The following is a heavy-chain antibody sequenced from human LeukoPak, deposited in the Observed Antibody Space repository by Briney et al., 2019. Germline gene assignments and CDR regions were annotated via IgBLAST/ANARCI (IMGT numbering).Heavy chain of an antibody. V-gene: IGHV4-38-2*01. Sequence: SETLSLTCAVSGYSISSGYYWGWIRQTPGKGLEWIGSIYQSGSTYYNPSLKSRVTISLDMSKSHFSLKLSSVTAADTAVYFCARRYTSGWFFDCWGQGTLVTVSS. J-gene: IGHJ4*02. CDR2: IYQSGST. D-gene: IGHD6-19*01. CDR1: GYSISSGYY. CDR3: ARRYTSGWFFDC.